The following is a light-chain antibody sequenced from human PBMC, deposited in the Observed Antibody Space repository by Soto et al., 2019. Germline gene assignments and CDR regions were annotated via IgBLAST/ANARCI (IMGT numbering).Light chain of an antibody. CDR2: KVS. CDR3: MQGTHCPPWT. CDR1: QTLLGSDGNTY. Sequence: DVVMTQSPLSLPVTLGQPASISCRSSQTLLGSDGNTYLNWFQQRPGQSPRRLIYKVSNRDSGXPXRSXGSGSGTNFTLQISRVEAEDVVIYYCMQGTHCPPWTFGQGTKVEIK. V-gene: IGKV2-30*01. J-gene: IGKJ1*01.